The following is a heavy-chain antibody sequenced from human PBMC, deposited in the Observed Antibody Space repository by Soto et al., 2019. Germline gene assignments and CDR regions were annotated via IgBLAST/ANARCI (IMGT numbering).Heavy chain of an antibody. V-gene: IGHV4-4*02. CDR2: IYHSGST. J-gene: IGHJ4*02. CDR1: GGSISSSNW. Sequence: QVQLQESAPGLVKPSGTLSLTCAVSGGSISSSNWWSWVRQPPGKGLEWIGEIYHSGSTDYNPSLKSRVTISVDKSNNQFSLKLSPVTAADTAVYYCARVPWQWPVVGWGQGTLVTVSS. D-gene: IGHD6-19*01. CDR3: ARVPWQWPVVG.